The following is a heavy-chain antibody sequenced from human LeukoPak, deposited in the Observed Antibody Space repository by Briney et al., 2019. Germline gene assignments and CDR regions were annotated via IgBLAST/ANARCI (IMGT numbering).Heavy chain of an antibody. CDR3: ARAVRYYGSGRRWFDP. CDR2: IEHSGST. J-gene: IGHJ5*02. CDR1: GGSISSSSG. V-gene: IGHV4-4*02. D-gene: IGHD3-10*01. Sequence: PSETLSLTCAVSGGSISSSSGGCGCLRPPGKGREWIGEIEHSGSTNYNPSLKSRVTISVDKSKNQFYLQLSSVTAEDTAVYYCARAVRYYGSGRRWFDPWGQGTLVTVSS.